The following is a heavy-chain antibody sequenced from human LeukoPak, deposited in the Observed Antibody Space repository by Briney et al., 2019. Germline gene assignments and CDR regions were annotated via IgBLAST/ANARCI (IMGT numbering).Heavy chain of an antibody. CDR1: GGSFSGYY. Sequence: PSETLSLTCAVYGGSFSGYYWSWIRQPPGKGLEWIGEINHSGSTNYNPSLKSRVTISVDTSKNQFSLKLSSVTAADTAVYYCARGPDTAMVTLDYWGQGTLVTVSS. CDR2: INHSGST. J-gene: IGHJ4*02. D-gene: IGHD5-18*01. V-gene: IGHV4-34*01. CDR3: ARGPDTAMVTLDY.